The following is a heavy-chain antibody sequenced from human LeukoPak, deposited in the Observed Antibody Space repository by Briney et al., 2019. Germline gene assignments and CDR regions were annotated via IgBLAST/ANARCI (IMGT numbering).Heavy chain of an antibody. Sequence: GGSLRLSCAASGFTFSSYGMHWVRQAPGKGLEWVAIIWYDGSNKYYADSVKGRFTISRDNSKNTLYLQMNSLRAEDTAVYHCAKVDDSSGYYPQDWGQGTLVTVSS. CDR1: GFTFSSYG. J-gene: IGHJ4*02. D-gene: IGHD3-22*01. V-gene: IGHV3-33*06. CDR2: IWYDGSNK. CDR3: AKVDDSSGYYPQD.